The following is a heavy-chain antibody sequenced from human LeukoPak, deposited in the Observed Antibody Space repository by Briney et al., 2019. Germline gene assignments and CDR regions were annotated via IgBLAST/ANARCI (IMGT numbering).Heavy chain of an antibody. CDR2: TNPRDGST. CDR1: GLTLNNHF. CDR3: ARGADQEFDF. V-gene: IGHV1-46*02. J-gene: IGHJ4*02. Sequence: ASVTVSCKSSGLTLNNHFIHWVRQAPGQGLEWMGMTNPRDGSTRTLQRFQGRLTMTRDTSTSTLYMGLSSLRSEDTATYFCARGADQEFDFWGQGTLVTVSS.